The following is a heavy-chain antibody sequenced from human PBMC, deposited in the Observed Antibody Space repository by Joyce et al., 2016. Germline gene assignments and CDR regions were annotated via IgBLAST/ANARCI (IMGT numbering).Heavy chain of an antibody. Sequence: QVQLVESGGGVVQPGRSLRLSCAASGFAFGAFAMHWVRQAPDKGLEWVAVISSDANTISYVDSVKGRFTISRDNSKNILYLEMNSLRSDDTAVYYCVKDSFVVASTEYFQDWGQGALVIVSS. CDR2: ISSDANTI. J-gene: IGHJ1*01. D-gene: IGHD2-15*01. V-gene: IGHV3-30*18. CDR3: VKDSFVVASTEYFQD. CDR1: GFAFGAFA.